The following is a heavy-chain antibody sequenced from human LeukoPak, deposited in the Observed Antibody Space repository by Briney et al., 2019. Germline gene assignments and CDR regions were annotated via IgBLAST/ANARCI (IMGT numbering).Heavy chain of an antibody. V-gene: IGHV1-69*04. CDR3: ATQGPYPPPAGDPAFDYLWGTPRPFDN. D-gene: IGHD3-16*01. CDR1: GGTFTSYA. Sequence: SVKVSCKTSGGTFTSYAINWVRQPLGQGLEWMGRVIPLLNKPTYAQNFQGRLTINADKSTNTVYMELSSLTSEDTAVYYCATQGPYPPPAGDPAFDYLWGTPRPFDNWGQGTLAIVSS. CDR2: VIPLLNKP. J-gene: IGHJ4*02.